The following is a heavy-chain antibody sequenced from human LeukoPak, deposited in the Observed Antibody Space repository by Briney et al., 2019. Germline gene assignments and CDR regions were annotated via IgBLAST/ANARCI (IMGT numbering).Heavy chain of an antibody. CDR1: GFTVSSNY. J-gene: IGHJ4*02. V-gene: IGHV3-53*01. CDR2: IYSGGST. Sequence: GGSLRLSCAASGFTVSSNYMSWVRQAPGKGLEWVSIIYSGGSTYYADSVKGRFTISRDNSKNTLYLQMNSLRAEDTAVYYCAKVKYSSSSGDYWGQGTLVTVSS. CDR3: AKVKYSSSSGDY. D-gene: IGHD6-6*01.